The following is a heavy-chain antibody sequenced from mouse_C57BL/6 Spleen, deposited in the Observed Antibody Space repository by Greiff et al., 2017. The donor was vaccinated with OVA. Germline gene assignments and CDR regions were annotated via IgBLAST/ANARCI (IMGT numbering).Heavy chain of an antibody. D-gene: IGHD1-1*01. V-gene: IGHV1-80*01. J-gene: IGHJ4*01. CDR1: GYAFSSYW. Sequence: QVQLQQPGAELVMPGASVKISCKASGYAFSSYWMNWVKQRPGKGLEWIGQIYPGDGDTNYNGKFKGKATLTADKSSSTAYMPLSSLTSEDSGVYVCARIGNYGRSPPYWGQGTSVTVSS. CDR3: ARIGNYGRSPPY. CDR2: IYPGDGDT.